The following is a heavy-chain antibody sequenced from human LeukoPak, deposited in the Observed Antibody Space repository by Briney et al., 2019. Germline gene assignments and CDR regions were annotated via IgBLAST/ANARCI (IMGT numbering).Heavy chain of an antibody. J-gene: IGHJ4*02. Sequence: PSETLSLTCTVSGDSISSYYWSWIRQPPGKGLEWIGYMFYSGSTNYNPSLKSRVTISVDTSKNQFSLKLSSVTAADTAVYYCATLATGEPLDYWGQETLVTVSS. D-gene: IGHD7-27*01. CDR2: MFYSGST. V-gene: IGHV4-59*01. CDR3: ATLATGEPLDY. CDR1: GDSISSYY.